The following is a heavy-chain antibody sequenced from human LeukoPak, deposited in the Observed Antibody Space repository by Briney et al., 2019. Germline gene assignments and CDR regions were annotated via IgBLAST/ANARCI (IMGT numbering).Heavy chain of an antibody. CDR1: GGSISSGGYY. CDR2: IYYSGST. CDR3: ARDLGHGPYGDYGADPNWFDP. Sequence: SQTLSLTCTVSGGSISSGGYYWSWIRQHPGEGLEWIGYIYYSGSTYYNPSLKSRVTISVDTSKNQFSLKLSSVTAADTAVYYCARDLGHGPYGDYGADPNWFDPWGQGTLVTVSS. V-gene: IGHV4-31*03. J-gene: IGHJ5*02. D-gene: IGHD4-17*01.